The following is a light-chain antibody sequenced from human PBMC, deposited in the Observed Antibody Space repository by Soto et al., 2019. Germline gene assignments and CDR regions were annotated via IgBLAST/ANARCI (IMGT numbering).Light chain of an antibody. CDR3: CSYAGSYTFYV. J-gene: IGLJ1*01. CDR1: SSDVGGYNY. Sequence: QSALTQPRSVSGSPGQSVTISCTGTSSDVGGYNYVSWYQQHPGKAPKLMIYDVSKRPSGVPDRFSGSKSGNTASLTISGLQAEEEDDYYCCSYAGSYTFYVFGTGTKVTVL. V-gene: IGLV2-11*01. CDR2: DVS.